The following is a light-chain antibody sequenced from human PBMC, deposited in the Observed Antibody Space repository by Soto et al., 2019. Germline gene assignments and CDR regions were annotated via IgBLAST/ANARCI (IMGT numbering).Light chain of an antibody. V-gene: IGKV2-28*01. Sequence: DIVMTQSPLSLPVTPGEPASISCRSSQSLLHSNGYNSLDWYLQKPGQPPQFLIYLGSNRASGGTDRFSGSGSGTDFTLNISRVEAVDVGVYYCMQALQTPRTFGQGTKLEIK. CDR3: MQALQTPRT. CDR1: QSLLHSNGYNS. CDR2: LGS. J-gene: IGKJ2*01.